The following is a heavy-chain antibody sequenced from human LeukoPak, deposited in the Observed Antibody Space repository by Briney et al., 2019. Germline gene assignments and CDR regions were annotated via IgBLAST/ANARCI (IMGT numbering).Heavy chain of an antibody. D-gene: IGHD3-10*01. Sequence: SETLSLTCSVSGDSITSAGYYWGWIANPPGGGLGGLGYIYYSGSTNYNPSLKSRVTISVDTSKNQFSLKLSSVTAADTAVYYCARVAGEQVGEHYYYMDVWGKGTTVTVSS. CDR1: GDSITSAGYY. CDR3: ARVAGEQVGEHYYYMDV. V-gene: IGHV4-61*08. J-gene: IGHJ6*03. CDR2: IYYSGST.